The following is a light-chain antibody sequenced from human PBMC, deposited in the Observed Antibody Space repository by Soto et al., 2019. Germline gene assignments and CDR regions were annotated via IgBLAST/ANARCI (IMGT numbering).Light chain of an antibody. CDR3: QQYNSYSIT. V-gene: IGKV1-5*01. Sequence: DLQMTQSPSTLSASVGDRVTITCRACQSISSWLAWYQQKPGKAPKLLIYDASSLESGVPSRFSGSGSGTEFTLTISSLQPDDFATYYCQQYNSYSITFGQGTRLEIK. CDR2: DAS. CDR1: QSISSW. J-gene: IGKJ5*01.